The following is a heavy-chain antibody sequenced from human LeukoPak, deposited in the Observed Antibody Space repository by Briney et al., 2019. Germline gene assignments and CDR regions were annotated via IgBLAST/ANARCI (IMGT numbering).Heavy chain of an antibody. CDR1: GYTFKTYS. CDR3: AIMHSSGWFST. Sequence: ASVKVSCKASGYTFKTYSFTWVRQAPGQGLERMGRISAYNGDTNYAQKFQGRVTMTEDTSSDTTYMELSSLRSEDTAVYYCAIMHSSGWFSTWGQGTLVTVSS. J-gene: IGHJ5*02. CDR2: ISAYNGDT. V-gene: IGHV1-18*01. D-gene: IGHD6-19*01.